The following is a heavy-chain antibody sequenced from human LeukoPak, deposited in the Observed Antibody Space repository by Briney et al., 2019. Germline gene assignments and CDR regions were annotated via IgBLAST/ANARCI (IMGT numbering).Heavy chain of an antibody. D-gene: IGHD3-10*01. J-gene: IGHJ6*04. CDR3: ARGYGVTMVRGAAMDV. CDR1: DSPINSAYY. Sequence: KPSETLSLSCTVSDSPINSAYYWGWIRQPPGKGLEWIGSIYHGGSTYYNPSLKSRVTISVDTSKNQFSLKLSSVTAADTAVYYCARGYGVTMVRGAAMDVWGKGTTVTVSS. V-gene: IGHV4-38-2*02. CDR2: IYHGGST.